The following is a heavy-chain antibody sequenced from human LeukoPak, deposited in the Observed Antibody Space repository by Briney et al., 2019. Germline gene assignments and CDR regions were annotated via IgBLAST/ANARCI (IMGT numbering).Heavy chain of an antibody. CDR3: ARGAHIVVVVAATSYYYGMDV. J-gene: IGHJ6*02. CDR2: IHTGSST. V-gene: IGHV3-NL1*01. D-gene: IGHD2-15*01. CDR1: GFTFSSYG. Sequence: GRSLRLSCAASGFTFSSYGMHWVRQAPGKGLEWVSVIHTGSSTYYADSVMGRFIISRDNSKNTLYLPMNSLRAEDTAVYYCARGAHIVVVVAATSYYYGMDVWGQGTTVTVSS.